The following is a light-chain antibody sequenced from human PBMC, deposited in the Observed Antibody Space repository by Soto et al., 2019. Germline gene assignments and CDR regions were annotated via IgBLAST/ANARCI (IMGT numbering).Light chain of an antibody. CDR2: AAS. CDR1: QSIRSN. V-gene: IGKV1-39*01. CDR3: QQSYNNQST. J-gene: IGKJ1*01. Sequence: DIQMTQSPAALSASVGDRVTITCRASQSIRSNLYWYQQKPGKAPKLLIYAASSLQSGVPSRFSGSGSGTDFTLTITSLQPEDFATYFCQQSYNNQSTFGQGTKVDIK.